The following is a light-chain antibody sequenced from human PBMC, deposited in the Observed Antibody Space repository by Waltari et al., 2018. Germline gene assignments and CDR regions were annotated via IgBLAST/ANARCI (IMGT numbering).Light chain of an antibody. CDR2: DDT. CDR3: QVWDHGSDGGV. J-gene: IGLJ3*02. Sequence: SYVLTQPPSVSVAPGPTAKITCGGSDIALTNVHWYQQKPGQAPVLVVYDDTDRPSGIPERFSGSNSRNTATLTISRVEAGDEADYYCQVWDHGSDGGVFGGGTELIV. V-gene: IGLV3-21*02. CDR1: DIALTN.